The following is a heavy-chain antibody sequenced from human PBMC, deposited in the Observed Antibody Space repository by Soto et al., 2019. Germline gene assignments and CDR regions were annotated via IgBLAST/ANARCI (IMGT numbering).Heavy chain of an antibody. D-gene: IGHD3-22*01. CDR2: IIPSLGTA. CDR3: ASVYYYDTSAYFYPYFDY. V-gene: IGHV1-69*06. J-gene: IGHJ4*02. Sequence: QVQLVQSGAEVKKPGSSVKVSCKASGGTFSNYAINWVRQAPGQGLEWMGGIIPSLGTANYAQKFQGRVTITADKSTSTAYMELSSLRSEDTAVFYCASVYYYDTSAYFYPYFDYWGQGTLVTVSS. CDR1: GGTFSNYA.